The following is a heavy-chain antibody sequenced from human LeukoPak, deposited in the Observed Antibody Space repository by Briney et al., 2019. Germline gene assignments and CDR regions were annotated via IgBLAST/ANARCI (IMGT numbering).Heavy chain of an antibody. D-gene: IGHD4-17*01. CDR2: ISGSGGST. CDR3: ARDGGGSVTTIYYYYMDV. V-gene: IGHV3-23*01. Sequence: GGSLRLSCAASGFTFSSYAMSWVRQAPGKGLEWVSAISGSGGSTYYADSVKGRFTISRDNAKNSLYLQMNSLRAEDTAVYYCARDGGGSVTTIYYYYMDVWGKGTTVTVSS. CDR1: GFTFSSYA. J-gene: IGHJ6*03.